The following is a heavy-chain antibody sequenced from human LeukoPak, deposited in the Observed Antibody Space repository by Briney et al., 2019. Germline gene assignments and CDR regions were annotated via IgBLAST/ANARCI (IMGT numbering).Heavy chain of an antibody. CDR1: GYTFTSYG. V-gene: IGHV1-18*01. D-gene: IGHD3-10*01. CDR3: ARSMVRGVINLDY. Sequence: GASVKVSCMTSGYTFTSYGISWVRQAPGQGLEWMGWISAYNGNTNYAQELQGRVTMTTDTSTSTAYMELRSLRSDDTAVYYCARSMVRGVINLDYWGQGTLVTVSS. CDR2: ISAYNGNT. J-gene: IGHJ4*02.